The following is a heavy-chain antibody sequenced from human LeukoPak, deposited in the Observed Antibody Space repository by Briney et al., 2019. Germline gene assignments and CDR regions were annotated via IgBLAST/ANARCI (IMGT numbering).Heavy chain of an antibody. V-gene: IGHV1-69*02. CDR1: GGTFSSYT. Sequence: ASVKVSCKASGGTFSSYTISWVRQAPGQGLEWMGRIIPILGIANYAQKFQGRVTITADKSTSTAYMELGSLRSEDTAVYYCASPVAVAGGDSDYYGMDVWGQGTTVTVSS. J-gene: IGHJ6*02. D-gene: IGHD6-19*01. CDR2: IIPILGIA. CDR3: ASPVAVAGGDSDYYGMDV.